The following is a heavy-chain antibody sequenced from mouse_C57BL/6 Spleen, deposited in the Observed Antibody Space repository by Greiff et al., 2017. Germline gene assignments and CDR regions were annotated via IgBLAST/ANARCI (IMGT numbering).Heavy chain of an antibody. V-gene: IGHV1-9*01. CDR2: ILPGSGST. D-gene: IGHD2-2*01. CDR3: ASQGYDRFAY. CDR1: GYTFTGYW. Sequence: QVQLQQSGAELMKPGASVKLSCKATGYTFTGYWIEWVKQRPGHGLEWIGEILPGSGSTNYNEKFKGKATLTADTSSNTAYMQLSSLTTEDSAIYYGASQGYDRFAYWGQGTLVTVSA. J-gene: IGHJ3*01.